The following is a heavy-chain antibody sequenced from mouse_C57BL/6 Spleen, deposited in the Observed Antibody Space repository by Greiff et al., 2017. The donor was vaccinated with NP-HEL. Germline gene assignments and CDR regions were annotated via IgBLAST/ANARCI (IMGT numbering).Heavy chain of an antibody. CDR3: ARGDLLY. CDR1: GYSITSGYY. V-gene: IGHV3-6*01. J-gene: IGHJ3*01. CDR2: ISYDGSN. Sequence: EVQLVESGPGLVKPSQSLSLTCSVTGYSITSGYYWNWIRQFPGNKLEWMGYISYDGSNNYNPSLKNRISITRDTSKNQFFLKLNSVTTEDTATYYCARGDLLYWGQGTLVTVSA.